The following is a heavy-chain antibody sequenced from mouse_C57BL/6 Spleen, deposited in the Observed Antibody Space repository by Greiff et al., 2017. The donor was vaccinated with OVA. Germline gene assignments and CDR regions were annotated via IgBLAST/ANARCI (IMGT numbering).Heavy chain of an antibody. V-gene: IGHV1-81*01. CDR3: ARWVDY. Sequence: QVQLKESGAELARPGASVKLSCKASGYTFTSYGISWVKQRTGQGLEWIGEIYPRSGNNYYNEKLQGKATLTADKSSSTAYMGLRSLTSEDSAVYFCARWVDYWGQGTSVTVSS. CDR1: GYTFTSYG. CDR2: IYPRSGNN. J-gene: IGHJ4*01.